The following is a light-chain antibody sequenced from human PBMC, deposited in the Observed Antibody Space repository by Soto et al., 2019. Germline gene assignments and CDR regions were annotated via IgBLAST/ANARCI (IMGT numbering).Light chain of an antibody. CDR3: QQSNDWGS. CDR1: QSVGAR. J-gene: IGKJ4*01. Sequence: EVLLTQYPATLSLSPGERATLSCRASQSVGARFAGYQQKPGQSPRLLIYCASNRASGISARFSGSGYGQDFTLTIASLEPGDSSVYYFQQSNDWGSFGGGTRVEIK. CDR2: CAS. V-gene: IGKV3-11*01.